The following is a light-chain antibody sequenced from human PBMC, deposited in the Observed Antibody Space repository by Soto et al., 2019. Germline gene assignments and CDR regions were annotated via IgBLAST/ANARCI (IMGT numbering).Light chain of an antibody. CDR3: QQYYTTPYT. CDR1: QSVLYSSNNKSY. Sequence: DIVMTQFPESLTVPLGERATINCKSSQSVLYSSNNKSYLAWYQHKPGQPPKVLIYWASTRESGVPDRFSGSGSGTDFTLTISSLQADDVAVYYCQQYYTTPYTFGQGTKVDIK. V-gene: IGKV4-1*01. CDR2: WAS. J-gene: IGKJ2*01.